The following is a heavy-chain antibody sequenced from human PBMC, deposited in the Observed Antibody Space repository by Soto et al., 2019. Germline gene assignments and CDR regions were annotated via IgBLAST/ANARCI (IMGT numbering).Heavy chain of an antibody. V-gene: IGHV1-46*01. CDR1: WYIFTIYH. D-gene: IGHD5-18*01. CDR2: INPSGGST. Sequence: ASVEVSFKASWYIFTIYHMHVFLQSPVQGLEWMGVINPSGGSTSYAQKFQGRVTITRDTSTSTVYMELSSLRSEDTAVYYCARASRRPYRTDAFDTWGKGKMVNVSS. J-gene: IGHJ3*02. CDR3: ARASRRPYRTDAFDT.